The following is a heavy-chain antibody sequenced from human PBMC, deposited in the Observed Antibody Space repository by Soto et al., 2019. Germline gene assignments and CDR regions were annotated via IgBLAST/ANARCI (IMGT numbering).Heavy chain of an antibody. J-gene: IGHJ5*02. CDR3: ARGYFGNSNWFDP. V-gene: IGHV5-51*01. D-gene: IGHD1-1*01. Sequence: VASLKISCKGSGYSFTSYWIGWVRQMPGKGLEWMGIIYPGDSDTRYSPSFQGQVTISADKSISTAYLQWSSLKASDTAMYYCARGYFGNSNWFDPWGQGTLVTVSS. CDR2: IYPGDSDT. CDR1: GYSFTSYW.